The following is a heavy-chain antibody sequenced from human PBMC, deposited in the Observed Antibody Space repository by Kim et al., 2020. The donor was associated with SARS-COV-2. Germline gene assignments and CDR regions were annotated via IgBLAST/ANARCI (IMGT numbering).Heavy chain of an antibody. CDR1: GFTFSSYA. J-gene: IGHJ5*02. V-gene: IGHV3-23*01. D-gene: IGHD3-3*01. CDR2: ISGSGGST. Sequence: GGSLRLSCAASGFTFSSYAMSWVRQAPGKGLEWVSAISGSGGSTYYADSVKGRFTISRDNSKNTLYLQMNSLRAEDTAVYYCAKVFESPRVEYNGFDPWGQGTLVTVTS. CDR3: AKVFESPRVEYNGFDP.